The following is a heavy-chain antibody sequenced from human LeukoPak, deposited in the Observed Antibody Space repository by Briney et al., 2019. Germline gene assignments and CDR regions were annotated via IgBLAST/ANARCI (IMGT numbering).Heavy chain of an antibody. CDR1: GGTFSSYA. J-gene: IGHJ1*01. CDR2: IIPIFGTA. D-gene: IGHD3-3*01. Sequence: GASVKVSCKASGGTFSSYAISWVRQAPGQGLEWMGGIIPIFGTANYAQKFQGRVTITTDESTSTAYMELSSLRSEDTAVYYCARTYYDFWSGYPQLEYFQHWGQGTLVTVSS. V-gene: IGHV1-69*05. CDR3: ARTYYDFWSGYPQLEYFQH.